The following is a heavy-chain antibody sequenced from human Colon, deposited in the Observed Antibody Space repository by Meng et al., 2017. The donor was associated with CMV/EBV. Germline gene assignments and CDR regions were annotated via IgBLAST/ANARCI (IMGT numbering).Heavy chain of an antibody. CDR2: IRSKGAGETT. D-gene: IGHD3-22*01. Sequence: SGMKFSEAYMMWVRQAPGKGLEWVGRIRSKGAGETTDYAATVKGRFTISRDDSKNTLYLQMNSLKTEDTAVYYCSHDSSGYYSFHYWGQGILVTVSS. V-gene: IGHV3-15*07. J-gene: IGHJ4*02. CDR3: SHDSSGYYSFHY. CDR1: GMKFSEAY.